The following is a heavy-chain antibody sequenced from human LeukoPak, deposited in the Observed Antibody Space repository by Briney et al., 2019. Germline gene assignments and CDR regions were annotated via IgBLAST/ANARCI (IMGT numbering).Heavy chain of an antibody. CDR2: ISAYNGNT. Sequence: GASVKVSCKASGYTFTSYGISWVRQAPGQGLEWMGWISAYNGNTNYAQKLQGSVTMTTDTSTSTAYMELRSLRYDDTAVYYCARDRGITLFGVDPKGMDVWGKGTTVTVSS. V-gene: IGHV1-18*01. D-gene: IGHD3-3*01. J-gene: IGHJ6*03. CDR3: ARDRGITLFGVDPKGMDV. CDR1: GYTFTSYG.